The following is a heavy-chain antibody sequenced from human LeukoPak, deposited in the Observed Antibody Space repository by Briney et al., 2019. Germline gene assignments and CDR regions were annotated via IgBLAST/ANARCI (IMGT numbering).Heavy chain of an antibody. J-gene: IGHJ4*02. Sequence: SETLSLTCTVSGGSISSSSYYWGWIRQPPGKGLEWIGNIYYTGNTYYNPSLKSRVTISVDTSKNQFSLKLSSVTAAVTAVYYCARVGQQLDYWGQGTLVTVSS. V-gene: IGHV4-39*07. D-gene: IGHD6-13*01. CDR2: IYYTGNT. CDR1: GGSISSSSYY. CDR3: ARVGQQLDY.